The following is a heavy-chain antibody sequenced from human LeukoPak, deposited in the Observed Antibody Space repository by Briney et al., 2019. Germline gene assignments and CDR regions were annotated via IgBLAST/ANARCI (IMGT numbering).Heavy chain of an antibody. Sequence: SVKVSCKASGYTFTGYYMHWVRQAPGQGLEWMGGIIPIFGTANYAQKFQGRVTITADESTSTAYMELSSLRSEDTAVYYCARGEDYYDSSGYYALCYWGQGTLVTVSS. V-gene: IGHV1-69*13. CDR3: ARGEDYYDSSGYYALCY. D-gene: IGHD3-22*01. CDR1: GYTFTGYY. CDR2: IIPIFGTA. J-gene: IGHJ4*02.